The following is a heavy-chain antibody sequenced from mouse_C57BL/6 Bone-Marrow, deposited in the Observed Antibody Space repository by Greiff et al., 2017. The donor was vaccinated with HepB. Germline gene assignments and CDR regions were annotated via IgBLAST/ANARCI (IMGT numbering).Heavy chain of an antibody. CDR3: ARLLDSSGYGFAY. Sequence: EVKLMESGGGLVQPGGSLKLSCAASGFTFSDYGMAWVRQAPRKGPEWVAFISNLAYSIYYADTVTGRFTISRENAKNTLYLEMSSLRSEDTAMYYCARLLDSSGYGFAYWGQGTLVTVSA. V-gene: IGHV5-15*01. CDR1: GFTFSDYG. CDR2: ISNLAYSI. D-gene: IGHD3-2*02. J-gene: IGHJ3*01.